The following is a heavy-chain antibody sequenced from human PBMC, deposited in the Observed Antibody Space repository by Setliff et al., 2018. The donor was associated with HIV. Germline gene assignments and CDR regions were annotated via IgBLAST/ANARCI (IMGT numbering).Heavy chain of an antibody. V-gene: IGHV3-48*03. D-gene: IGHD1-7*01. CDR1: GFTFSSYE. CDR3: AREGITGTTLHPY. J-gene: IGHJ4*02. CDR2: ITGSSDTI. Sequence: GGSLRLSCAASGFTFSSYEMDWFRQAPGKGLEWVSCITGSSDTIYYADSVKGRFTISRDNAKNSLYLQMNTLRAEDTAVYYCAREGITGTTLHPYWGQGTLVTVSS.